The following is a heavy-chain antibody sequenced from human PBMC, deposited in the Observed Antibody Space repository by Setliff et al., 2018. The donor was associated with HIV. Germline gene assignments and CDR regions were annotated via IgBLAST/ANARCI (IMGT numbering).Heavy chain of an antibody. V-gene: IGHV4-4*02. CDR2: IYHSEYT. CDR1: GGSISSDYW. D-gene: IGHD2-2*01. J-gene: IGHJ6*02. CDR3: ARGDCICTNCYGVDYYGMDV. Sequence: SETLTLTCAVSGGSISSDYWWNWLREPPEKGLERIGKIYHSEYTNYIASLKSRVSMSVDESKNQFSLKLTAVTAADSALYYCARGDCICTNCYGVDYYGMDVWGQETTGT.